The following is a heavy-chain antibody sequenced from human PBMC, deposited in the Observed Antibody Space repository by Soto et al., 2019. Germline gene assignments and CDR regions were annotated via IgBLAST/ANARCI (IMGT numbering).Heavy chain of an antibody. CDR2: IYYSGST. D-gene: IGHD3-22*01. J-gene: IGHJ4*02. Sequence: PSETLSLTCTVSGGSISSSSYYWGWIRQPPGKGLEWIGSIYYSGSTYYNPSLKSRVTISVETSKNQFSLKLSSVTAADTAVYYCASYDYDSSGYYYVPGVYWGQGTLVTVSS. CDR1: GGSISSSSYY. CDR3: ASYDYDSSGYYYVPGVY. V-gene: IGHV4-39*01.